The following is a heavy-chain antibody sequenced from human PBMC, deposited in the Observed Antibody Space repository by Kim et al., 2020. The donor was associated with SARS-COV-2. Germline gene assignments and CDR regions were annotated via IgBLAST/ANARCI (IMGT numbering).Heavy chain of an antibody. Sequence: SQEIQGRVTITRDTCASTAYMELSSLRSEDTAVYYCARVARYSSLDPPPHWGQGTLVTVSS. J-gene: IGHJ1*01. V-gene: IGHV1-3*01. D-gene: IGHD6-13*01. CDR3: ARVARYSSLDPPPH.